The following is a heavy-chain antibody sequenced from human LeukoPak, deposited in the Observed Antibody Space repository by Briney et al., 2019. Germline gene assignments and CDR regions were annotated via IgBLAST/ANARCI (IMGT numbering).Heavy chain of an antibody. Sequence: PSETLSLTCTVSGGSISSYYWSWIRQPAGKGLEWIGRIYTSGSTNYNPSLKSRVTMSVDTSKNQFSLKLSSVTAADTAVYYCARELYCSGGSCHSRDAFDIWAKGQWSPSLQ. CDR1: GGSISSYY. CDR3: ARELYCSGGSCHSRDAFDI. J-gene: IGHJ3*02. D-gene: IGHD2-15*01. V-gene: IGHV4-4*07. CDR2: IYTSGST.